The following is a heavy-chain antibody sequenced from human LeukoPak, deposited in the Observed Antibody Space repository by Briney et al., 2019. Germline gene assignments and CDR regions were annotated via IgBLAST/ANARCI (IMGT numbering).Heavy chain of an antibody. J-gene: IGHJ3*02. V-gene: IGHV1-2*02. D-gene: IGHD6-19*01. CDR2: INPNSGGT. CDR1: GYTFTGYY. CDR3: ARGGSSGWAREHDAFAI. Sequence: GASVKVSCKASGYTFTGYYMHWVRQAPGQGLEWMGWINPNSGGTNYAQKFQGRVTMARDTSISTAYMELSRLRSDDTAVYYCARGGSSGWAREHDAFAIWGQGTMVTVSS.